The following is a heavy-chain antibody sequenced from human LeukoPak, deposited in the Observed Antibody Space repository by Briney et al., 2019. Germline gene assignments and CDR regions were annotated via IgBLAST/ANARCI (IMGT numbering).Heavy chain of an antibody. V-gene: IGHV5-51*01. CDR2: IYPGDSDT. D-gene: IGHD2-15*01. J-gene: IGHJ6*02. CDR1: GYSFTNYW. CDR3: ARSRYCSGGSCPAWDYYYGMDV. Sequence: GESLKISCKGSGYSFTNYWIGWVRQMPGKGLEWMGIIYPGDSDTRYSPSFQGQVTISADKSISTAYLQWSSLKASDTAMYYCARSRYCSGGSCPAWDYYYGMDVWGQGTTVTVSS.